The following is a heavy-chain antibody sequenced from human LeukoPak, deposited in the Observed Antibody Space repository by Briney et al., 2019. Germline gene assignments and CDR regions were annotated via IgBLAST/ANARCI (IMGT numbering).Heavy chain of an antibody. CDR3: AREYGSGSYYIGVWFDP. V-gene: IGHV3-21*01. CDR1: GFTFSSYS. Sequence: GGSLRLSCAASGFTFSSYSMNWGRQAPGKGLEWVSSISSSSSYIYYADAVKGRFTISRDNAKNSLYLQMNSLRAEDTAVYYCAREYGSGSYYIGVWFDPWGQGTLVTVSS. CDR2: ISSSSSYI. D-gene: IGHD3-10*01. J-gene: IGHJ5*02.